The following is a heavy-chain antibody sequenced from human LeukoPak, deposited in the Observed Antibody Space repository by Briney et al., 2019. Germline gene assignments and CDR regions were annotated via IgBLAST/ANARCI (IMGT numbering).Heavy chain of an antibody. V-gene: IGHV3-21*01. CDR1: GFTFSSYE. CDR3: ARDLYCSGDSCYSGLKY. CDR2: ISSSSSYI. Sequence: NPGGSLRLSCAASGFTFSSYEMNWVRQAPGKGLEWVSSISSSSSYIYYADSVKGRFTISRDNAKNSLYLQMNSLRAEDTAVYYCARDLYCSGDSCYSGLKYWGQGTLVTVSS. D-gene: IGHD2-15*01. J-gene: IGHJ4*02.